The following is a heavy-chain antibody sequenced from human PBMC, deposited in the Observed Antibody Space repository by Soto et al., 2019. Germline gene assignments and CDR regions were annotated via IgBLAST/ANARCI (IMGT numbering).Heavy chain of an antibody. D-gene: IGHD5-12*01. CDR1: GGTFSSYA. J-gene: IGHJ4*02. Sequence: QVQRVQSGAEVKKPASSVKVSCKASGGTFSSYAISWVRQAPGQGLEWMGGSIPIFGTANYAQKFQGRVTITADESTSTADMELSSMRSEDTAVYYCARSGGYSGDESGYFDYWGQGTLVTVSS. V-gene: IGHV1-69*01. CDR2: SIPIFGTA. CDR3: ARSGGYSGDESGYFDY.